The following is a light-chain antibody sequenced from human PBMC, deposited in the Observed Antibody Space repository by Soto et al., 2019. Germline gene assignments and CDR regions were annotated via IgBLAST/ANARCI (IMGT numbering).Light chain of an antibody. V-gene: IGLV1-44*01. CDR1: SSNIGSNT. J-gene: IGLJ1*01. CDR3: AAWDDSLNGFYV. Sequence: SVLAQPPSASETPGQRVTISCSGCSSNIGSNTVSWYQQLPGTSPKLLLYSNNRRPSGVPERFSGSTSGTSASLAISGLQSEDEADYYCAAWDDSLNGFYVFGTGTKVTVL. CDR2: SNN.